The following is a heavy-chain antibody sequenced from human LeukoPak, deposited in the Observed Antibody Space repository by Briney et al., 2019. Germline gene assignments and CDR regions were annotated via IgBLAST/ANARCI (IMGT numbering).Heavy chain of an antibody. CDR2: IYRGGST. V-gene: IGHV4-38-2*02. J-gene: IGHJ6*03. D-gene: IGHD2-2*01. CDR3: ARGDCSSTICYSPMDV. Sequence: SETLSLTCTVSGYSISSGYYWVWIRQPPGKGLEWIGSIYRGGSTNYNPSLKSRVTISVDTSKNQFSLKVSSVTAADTAVYYCARGDCSSTICYSPMDVWGKGTTVTVSS. CDR1: GYSISSGYY.